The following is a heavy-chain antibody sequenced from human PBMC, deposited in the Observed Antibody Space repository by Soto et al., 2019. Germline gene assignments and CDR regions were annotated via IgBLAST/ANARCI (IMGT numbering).Heavy chain of an antibody. V-gene: IGHV3-53*01. J-gene: IGHJ6*02. CDR2: IYSGGST. CDR3: ASPAAARFHYYYGMDV. D-gene: IGHD6-6*01. CDR1: GFTVSSNY. Sequence: PGGSLRLSCAASGFTVSSNYMSWVRQAPGKGLEWVSVIYSGGSTYYADSVKGRFTISRDNSKNTLYLQMNSLRAEDTAVYYCASPAAARFHYYYGMDVWCQGTTVTVSS.